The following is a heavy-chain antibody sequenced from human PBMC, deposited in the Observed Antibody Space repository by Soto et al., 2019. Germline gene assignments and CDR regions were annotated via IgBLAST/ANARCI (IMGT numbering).Heavy chain of an antibody. J-gene: IGHJ6*02. CDR2: ISYDGSNK. V-gene: IGHV3-30*18. Sequence: QVQLVESGGGVVQPGRSLRLSCAASGFTFSSYGMHWVRQAPGKGLEWVAVISYDGSNKYYADSVKGRFTISRDNSNHTLYLQMNSLRAEATAVYYRQKDPAYNWNYYVWGQGTTVTVSS. CDR3: QKDPAYNWNYYV. CDR1: GFTFSSYG. D-gene: IGHD1-7*01.